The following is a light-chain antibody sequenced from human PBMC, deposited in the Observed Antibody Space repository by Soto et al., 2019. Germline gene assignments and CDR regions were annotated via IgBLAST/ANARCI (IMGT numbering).Light chain of an antibody. J-gene: IGKJ5*01. Sequence: ERVFTHSQATLSSFPGEIATLSCRSSQSVSRNLAWYQQRPGQAPRLLIYDASNRATGIPARLSGSGSGTDFTLTISSLEPEDFAAYYCQQRSSWPPVTFGQGTRLEIK. CDR1: QSVSRN. CDR3: QQRSSWPPVT. CDR2: DAS. V-gene: IGKV3-11*01.